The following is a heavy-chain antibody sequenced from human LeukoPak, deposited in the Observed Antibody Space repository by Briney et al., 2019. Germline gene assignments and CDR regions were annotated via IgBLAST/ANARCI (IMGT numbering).Heavy chain of an antibody. V-gene: IGHV3-49*03. CDR1: GFTFGDYA. D-gene: IGHD1-1*01. J-gene: IGHJ4*02. Sequence: GGSLRLSCTASGFTFGDYAMSWFRQAPGKGLEWVGFIRSKAYGGTTEYAASVKGRFTISRDNSKNTLYLQMNSLRAEDTAVYYCATDWAGNLDYWGQGTLVTVSS. CDR3: ATDWAGNLDY. CDR2: IRSKAYGGTT.